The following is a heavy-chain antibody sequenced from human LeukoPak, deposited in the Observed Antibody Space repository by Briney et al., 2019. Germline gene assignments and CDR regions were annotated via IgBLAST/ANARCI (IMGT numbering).Heavy chain of an antibody. CDR3: ARDQYSSSSSWFDP. J-gene: IGHJ5*02. CDR2: ICSSGSTI. D-gene: IGHD6-6*01. V-gene: IGHV3-11*01. Sequence: GGSLRPSCAASGFTFSDYYMSWIRQAPGKGLEWVSYICSSGSTIYYADSVKGRFTISRDNAKNSLYLQMNSLRAEDTAVYYCARDQYSSSSSWFDPWGQGTLVTVSS. CDR1: GFTFSDYY.